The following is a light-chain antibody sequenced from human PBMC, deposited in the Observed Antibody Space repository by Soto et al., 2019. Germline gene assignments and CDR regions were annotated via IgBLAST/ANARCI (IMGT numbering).Light chain of an antibody. CDR2: DAS. V-gene: IGKV1-5*01. CDR1: QRISGW. CDR3: QQYKSSYT. J-gene: IGKJ2*01. Sequence: DIQMTQSPSTLSASVGHRVTITCRASQRISGWLAWYQQKPGKAPKLLIYDASKLQNGVPSRFSGSESGTEVTLTISSLQPDDGATYYCQQYKSSYTFGQGTKLEIK.